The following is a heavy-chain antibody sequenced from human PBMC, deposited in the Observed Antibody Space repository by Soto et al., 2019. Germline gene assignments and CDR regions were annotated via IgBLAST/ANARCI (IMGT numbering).Heavy chain of an antibody. V-gene: IGHV3-7*01. Sequence: PGGSLRLSCAASGFTFSRYWMTWVRQAPGKGLEWVANIKRDGSEKYYVDSVKGRLTISRDNAKNSLYLQMNSLRVEETAVYYCARDGYYYGMDVWGQGTTVTVSS. CDR1: GFTFSRYW. CDR3: ARDGYYYGMDV. CDR2: IKRDGSEK. J-gene: IGHJ6*02.